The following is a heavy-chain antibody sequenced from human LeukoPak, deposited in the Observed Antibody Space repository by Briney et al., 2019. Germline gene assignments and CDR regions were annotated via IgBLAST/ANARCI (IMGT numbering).Heavy chain of an antibody. V-gene: IGHV4-59*01. CDR2: IYYSGST. Sequence: SETLSLTCTVSGGSISSCYWSWIRQPPGKGLEWIGYIYYSGSTNYNPSLKSRVTISVDTSKNQFSLKLSSVTAADTAVYYCARDQGADYFGSGSYYLGYWGQGTLVTVSS. CDR3: ARDQGADYFGSGSYYLGY. CDR1: GGSISSCY. J-gene: IGHJ4*02. D-gene: IGHD3-10*01.